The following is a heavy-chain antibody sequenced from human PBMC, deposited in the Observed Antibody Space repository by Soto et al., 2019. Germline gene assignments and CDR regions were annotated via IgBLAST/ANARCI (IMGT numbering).Heavy chain of an antibody. V-gene: IGHV5-10-1*01. CDR1: GYSFTSYW. J-gene: IGHJ4*02. D-gene: IGHD3-22*01. CDR3: ARPGRLPHLHYYDSSPAAFDF. Sequence: PGEALKISCKGSGYSFTSYWISWVRQMPGKGLEWMGRIDPSDSYTNYSPSFQGHVTISADKSISTAYLQWSSLKASDTAMYYCARPGRLPHLHYYDSSPAAFDFWGQGTLVTVSS. CDR2: IDPSDSYT.